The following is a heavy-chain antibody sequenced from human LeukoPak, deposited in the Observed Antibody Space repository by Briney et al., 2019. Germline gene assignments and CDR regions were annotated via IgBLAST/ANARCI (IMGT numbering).Heavy chain of an antibody. J-gene: IGHJ3*02. CDR2: IKQDGSEK. V-gene: IGHV3-7*03. D-gene: IGHD2-2*01. CDR3: ARQYCSSTSCFYAFDI. Sequence: GGSLRLSCAASGFTFSSYWMSWVRQAPGKGLEWVANIKQDGSEKYYVDSVKSRFTISRDNAKNSLYLQMNSLRAEDTAVYYCARQYCSSTSCFYAFDIWGQGTMVTVSS. CDR1: GFTFSSYW.